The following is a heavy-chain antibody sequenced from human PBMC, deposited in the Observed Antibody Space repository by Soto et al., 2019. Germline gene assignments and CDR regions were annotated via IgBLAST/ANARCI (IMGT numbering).Heavy chain of an antibody. Sequence: QVQLVQSGAEVKKPGSSVKVSCKASGGTFSSYAISWVRQAPGQGLEWMGGIIPIFGTANYAQKFQGRVTISADESTSTAYMELSSLRSEDTAVYYCARDDSSSWYDHHSGYYYYGMDVWGQGTTVTVSS. CDR1: GGTFSSYA. J-gene: IGHJ6*02. V-gene: IGHV1-69*01. CDR2: IIPIFGTA. D-gene: IGHD6-13*01. CDR3: ARDDSSSWYDHHSGYYYYGMDV.